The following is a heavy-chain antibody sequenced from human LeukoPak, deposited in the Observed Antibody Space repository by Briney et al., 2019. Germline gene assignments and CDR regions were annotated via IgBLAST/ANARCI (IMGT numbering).Heavy chain of an antibody. J-gene: IGHJ4*02. V-gene: IGHV3-21*01. D-gene: IGHD3-22*01. CDR2: IGPTGSDR. CDR3: ARAPWTAPYYYDSSGYQPPHY. CDR1: GLTFSTSG. Sequence: GGSLRLSCTASGLTFSTSGFNWVRQAPGKGLEWVASIGPTGSDRYHADSVKGRFTISRDNAKNSLYLQMNSLRAEDTAVYYCARAPWTAPYYYDSSGYQPPHYWGQGTLVTVSS.